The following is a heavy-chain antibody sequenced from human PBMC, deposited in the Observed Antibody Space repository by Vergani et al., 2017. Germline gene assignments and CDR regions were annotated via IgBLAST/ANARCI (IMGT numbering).Heavy chain of an antibody. CDR1: GFTSGDYA. J-gene: IGHJ4*02. V-gene: IGHV3-49*03. D-gene: IGHD5-24*01. Sequence: EVQLVESGGGLVQPGRSLRLSCTASGFTSGDYAMSWFRPAPGKGLEWVGFIRSKAYGGTTEYAASVKGRFTISGDDSKSIAYLQMNGLKTEDTAVYYCTREVGAPEMATTPPGDYWGQGTLVTVSS. CDR2: IRSKAYGGTT. CDR3: TREVGAPEMATTPPGDY.